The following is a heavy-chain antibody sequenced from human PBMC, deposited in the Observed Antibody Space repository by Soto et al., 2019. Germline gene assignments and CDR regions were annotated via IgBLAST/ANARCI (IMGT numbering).Heavy chain of an antibody. D-gene: IGHD1-26*01. CDR2: IYYSGST. J-gene: IGHJ4*02. CDR1: GGSISSYY. V-gene: IGHV4-59*01. Sequence: QVQLQESGPGLVKPSETLSLTCTVSGGSISSYYWSWIRQPPGKGLEWIGYIYYSGSTNYNPSRKSRVTISVDRSKNQFSLKLSSVTAADTAVYYCARRYGGNFDYWGQGTLVTVSS. CDR3: ARRYGGNFDY.